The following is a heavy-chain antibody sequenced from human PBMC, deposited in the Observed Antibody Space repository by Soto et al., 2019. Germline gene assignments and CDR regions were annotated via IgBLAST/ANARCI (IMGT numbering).Heavy chain of an antibody. J-gene: IGHJ3*01. D-gene: IGHD6-13*01. CDR2: ISGSGGST. V-gene: IGHV3-23*01. CDR3: AYDSSSWYSGLNDPL. Sequence: GGSLRLSCAASGFTFSSYAMSWVRQAPGKGLEWVSAISGSGGSTYYADSVKGRFTISRDNSKNTLYLQMNSLRAEDTAVYYCAYDSSSWYSGLNDPLWGQGTMVTVSS. CDR1: GFTFSSYA.